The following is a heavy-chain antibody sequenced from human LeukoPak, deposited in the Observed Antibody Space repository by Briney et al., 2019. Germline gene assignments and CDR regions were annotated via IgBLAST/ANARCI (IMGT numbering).Heavy chain of an antibody. V-gene: IGHV3-30*18. D-gene: IGHD3-22*01. J-gene: IGHJ4*02. CDR1: GFTLSSYG. CDR3: AKTYYYDSSGYFDY. CDR2: ISYDGSNK. Sequence: GGSLRLSCAASGFTLSSYGMHWVRQAPGKGLEWVAVISYDGSNKYYADSVKGRFTISRDNSKNTLYLQMNSLRAEGTAVYYCAKTYYYDSSGYFDYWGQGTLVTVSS.